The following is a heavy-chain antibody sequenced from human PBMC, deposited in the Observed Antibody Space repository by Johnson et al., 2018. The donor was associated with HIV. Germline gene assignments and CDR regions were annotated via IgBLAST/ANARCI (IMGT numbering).Heavy chain of an antibody. D-gene: IGHD6-13*01. V-gene: IGHV3-30*04. CDR3: ARQQLANPRDAFDI. Sequence: QVQLVESGGGLVQPGGSLRLSCAASGYTFSSYAMHWVRQAPGKGLEWVAVISYDGSNKYYADSVKGRFTISRDNAKNSLYLQMNSLRAEDTAVYYCARQQLANPRDAFDIWGQGTMVTVSS. J-gene: IGHJ3*02. CDR2: ISYDGSNK. CDR1: GYTFSSYA.